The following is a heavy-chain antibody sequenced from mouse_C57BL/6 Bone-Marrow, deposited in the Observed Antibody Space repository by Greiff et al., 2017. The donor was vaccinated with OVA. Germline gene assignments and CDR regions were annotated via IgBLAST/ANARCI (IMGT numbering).Heavy chain of an antibody. J-gene: IGHJ1*03. CDR3: ARYPGYFDV. V-gene: IGHV14-3*01. Sequence: EVQLQQSVAELVRPGASVKLSCTASGFTIKNTYMHWVKQRPEQGLEWIGRIDPANGNTKYAPKFQGKATITADTSSNTAYLQLSSLTSEDTAIYYCARYPGYFDVWGTGTTVTVSS. CDR1: GFTIKNTY. CDR2: IDPANGNT.